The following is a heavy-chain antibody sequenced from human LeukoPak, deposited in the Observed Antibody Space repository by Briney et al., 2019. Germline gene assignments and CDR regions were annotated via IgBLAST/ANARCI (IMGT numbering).Heavy chain of an antibody. CDR3: AKEVVVTHAFDI. Sequence: GGSLRLSCAASGFTFSSYGMHWVRQAPGKGLEWVAFIRYDGSNKYYADSVKGRFTISRDNSKNTLYLQMNSLRAEDTAVYYCAKEVVVTHAFDIWGQGTMVTVSS. V-gene: IGHV3-30*02. J-gene: IGHJ3*02. CDR1: GFTFSSYG. CDR2: IRYDGSNK. D-gene: IGHD3-22*01.